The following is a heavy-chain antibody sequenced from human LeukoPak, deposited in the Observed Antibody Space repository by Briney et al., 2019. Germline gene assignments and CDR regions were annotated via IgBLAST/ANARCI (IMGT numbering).Heavy chain of an antibody. V-gene: IGHV4-34*01. CDR3: ARAGASAASGGTAARLMRGNYFDY. CDR2: INHSGST. Sequence: PSETLSLTCAVYGGSFSGYYWSWIRQPPGKGLEWIGEINHSGSTNYNPSLKSRVTMSVDTSKNQFSLKLSSVTAADTAVYYCARAGASAASGGTAARLMRGNYFDYWGQGTLVTVSS. CDR1: GGSFSGYY. J-gene: IGHJ4*02. D-gene: IGHD6-6*01.